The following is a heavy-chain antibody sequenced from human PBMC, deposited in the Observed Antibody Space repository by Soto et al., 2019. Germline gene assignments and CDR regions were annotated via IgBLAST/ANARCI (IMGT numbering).Heavy chain of an antibody. J-gene: IGHJ4*02. Sequence: QVQLQESGPGLVKPSETLSLTCTVSGGSISSYYWSWIRQPPGKGLEWFGYIYYSGSTNYNPSLKSRVTISVDTSKNQFSLKLSSVTAADTAVYYCARDYYGSGSPPLGYWGQGTLVTVSS. V-gene: IGHV4-59*01. CDR2: IYYSGST. CDR3: ARDYYGSGSPPLGY. CDR1: GGSISSYY. D-gene: IGHD3-10*01.